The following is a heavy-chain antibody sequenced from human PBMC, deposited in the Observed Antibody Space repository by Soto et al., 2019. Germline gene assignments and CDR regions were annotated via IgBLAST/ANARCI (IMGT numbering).Heavy chain of an antibody. CDR3: ARDTGSWYSPDYYYGMDV. V-gene: IGHV3-30-3*01. CDR2: ISYDGSNK. J-gene: IGHJ6*02. CDR1: GFTFSSYA. Sequence: PGGSLRLSCAASGFTFSSYAMHWVRQAPGKGPEWVAVISYDGSNKYYADSVKGQFTISRDNSKNTLYLQMNSLRAEDTAVYYCARDTGSWYSPDYYYGMDVWGQGTTVTVSS. D-gene: IGHD6-13*01.